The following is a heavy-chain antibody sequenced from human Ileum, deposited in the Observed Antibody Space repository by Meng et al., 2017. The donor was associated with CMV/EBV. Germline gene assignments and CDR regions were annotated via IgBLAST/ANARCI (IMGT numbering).Heavy chain of an antibody. CDR2: MSPGDSAI. V-gene: IGHV5-51*01. Sequence: GESLKISCQASGYAFSNYWIGWVRQLPGKGLEWMGIMSPGDSAIRYSPSFLGQVTMSADKSTNTAYLEWRSLQASDTAMYYCARPRNAYDNSGTFNVWGQGTMVTVSS. J-gene: IGHJ3*01. CDR1: GYAFSNYW. D-gene: IGHD3-9*01. CDR3: ARPRNAYDNSGTFNV.